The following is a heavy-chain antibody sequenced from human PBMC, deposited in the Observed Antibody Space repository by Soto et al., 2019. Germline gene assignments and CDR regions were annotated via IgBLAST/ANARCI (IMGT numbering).Heavy chain of an antibody. CDR1: GFTFSRYS. Sequence: EVQLVESGGGLVKPGGSLRLSCAASGFTFSRYSMNWVRQAPGKGLEWVSSISSTSAYIYYADSVKGRFTISRDNAKQSLYLQMNGLRAEDTAVYFCSRDQGISAYSYGYGLGPFDYWGQGALVTVSS. CDR2: ISSTSAYI. CDR3: SRDQGISAYSYGYGLGPFDY. D-gene: IGHD5-18*01. V-gene: IGHV3-21*01. J-gene: IGHJ4*02.